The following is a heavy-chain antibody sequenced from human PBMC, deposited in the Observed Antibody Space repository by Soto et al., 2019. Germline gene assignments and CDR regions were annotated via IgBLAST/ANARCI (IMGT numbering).Heavy chain of an antibody. D-gene: IGHD3-22*01. CDR2: IVVGSGNT. Sequence: QMQLVQSGPEVKKPGTSVKVSCKASGFTFPSSAVQWVRQARGQRLEWIARIVVGSGNTNYAQKFQERLTISRGMSTNTAYMELSSLRSEDTAVYYCAAVPYYYDTSGTYFDYWGQGTLVTVSS. V-gene: IGHV1-58*01. CDR3: AAVPYYYDTSGTYFDY. CDR1: GFTFPSSA. J-gene: IGHJ4*02.